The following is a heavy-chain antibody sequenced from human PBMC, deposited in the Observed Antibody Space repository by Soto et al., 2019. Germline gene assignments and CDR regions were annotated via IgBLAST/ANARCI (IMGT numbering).Heavy chain of an antibody. V-gene: IGHV3-30*18. D-gene: IGHD2-2*01. J-gene: IGHJ6*02. CDR3: AKDWGRHCSSTSCSLYYYYGMDV. CDR2: ISYDGSNK. Sequence: PGGSLRLSCAASGFTFSSYGMHWVRQAPGKGLEWVAVISYDGSNKYYADSVKGRFTISRDNSKNTLYLQMNSLRAEDTAVYHCAKDWGRHCSSTSCSLYYYYGMDVWGQGTTVTVSS. CDR1: GFTFSSYG.